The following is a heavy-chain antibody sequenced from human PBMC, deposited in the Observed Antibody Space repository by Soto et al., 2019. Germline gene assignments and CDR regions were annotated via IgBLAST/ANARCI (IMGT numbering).Heavy chain of an antibody. CDR1: GGTFSNYA. Sequence: QVQLVQSGAEVKKPGSSVKVSCKASGGTFSNYAISWVRQAPGQGLEWMGGIIPIFGTANYAQKFQGRVTITADESTSTAYMELSSLRSEDTAVYYCARDLTASGVVTAIHYHWGQGTLVTVSS. V-gene: IGHV1-69*01. D-gene: IGHD2-21*02. J-gene: IGHJ4*02. CDR3: ARDLTASGVVTAIHYH. CDR2: IIPIFGTA.